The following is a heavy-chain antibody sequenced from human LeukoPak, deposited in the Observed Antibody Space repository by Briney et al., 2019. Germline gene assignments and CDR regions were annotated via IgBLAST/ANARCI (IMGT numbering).Heavy chain of an antibody. CDR2: VIPIFGTA. CDR3: AKGGDGYNYGSYFDY. CDR1: GGTFSSYA. J-gene: IGHJ4*02. D-gene: IGHD5-24*01. V-gene: IGHV1-69*13. Sequence: ASVKVSCKASGGTFSSYAISWVRQAPGQGLEWMGGVIPIFGTANYAQKFQGRVTITADESTSTAYMELSSLRSEDTAVYYCAKGGDGYNYGSYFDYWGQGTLVTVSS.